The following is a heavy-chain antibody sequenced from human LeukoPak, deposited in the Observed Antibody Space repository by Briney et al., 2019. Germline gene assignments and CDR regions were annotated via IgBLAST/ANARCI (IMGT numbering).Heavy chain of an antibody. J-gene: IGHJ4*02. D-gene: IGHD3-9*01. CDR2: IYYSGST. V-gene: IGHV4-59*01. CDR3: ARVGLSYDILTGYYTTSSFDY. CDR1: GGSISSYY. Sequence: PSETLSLTCTVSGGSISSYYWSWIRQPPGKGLEWIGYIYYSGSTNYNPSLKSRVTISVDTSKNQFSLKLSSVTAADTAVYYCARVGLSYDILTGYYTTSSFDYWGQGTMVTVSS.